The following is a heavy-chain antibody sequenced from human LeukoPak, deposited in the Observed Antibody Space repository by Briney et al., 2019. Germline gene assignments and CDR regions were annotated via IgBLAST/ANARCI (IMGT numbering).Heavy chain of an antibody. CDR3: ARGYSGSYDY. V-gene: IGHV4-39*07. D-gene: IGHD1-26*01. CDR1: GGSISSSSYY. Sequence: SETLSLTCTVSGGSISSSSYYWGWIRQPPGKGLEWIGSLYHSGSTYYNPSLKSRVTISVDKSKNQFSLKLSSVTAADTAVYYCARGYSGSYDYWGQGTLVTVSS. CDR2: LYHSGST. J-gene: IGHJ4*02.